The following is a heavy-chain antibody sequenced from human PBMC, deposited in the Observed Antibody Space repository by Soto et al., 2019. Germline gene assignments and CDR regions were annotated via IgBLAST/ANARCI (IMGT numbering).Heavy chain of an antibody. Sequence: EVQLVESGGGLVQPGGSLRLSCAASGFSVTYTDMSGIRQSPGKGLEWVSVIYRGGRTFYADSARGRCTIYRDEGKNTHSLQVHSLSPEDTAVYFCARSDCSSGRCPNWFDPWGQGTPVIVSS. J-gene: IGHJ5*02. D-gene: IGHD2-15*01. CDR2: IYRGGRT. CDR3: ARSDCSSGRCPNWFDP. CDR1: GFSVTYTD. V-gene: IGHV3-66*01.